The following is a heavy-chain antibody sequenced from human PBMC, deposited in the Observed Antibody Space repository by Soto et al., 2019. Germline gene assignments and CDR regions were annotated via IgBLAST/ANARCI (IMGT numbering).Heavy chain of an antibody. V-gene: IGHV3-33*01. D-gene: IGHD3-3*01. CDR1: GFTFSSYG. CDR3: ARDRLGFLEWLSTGQYGMDV. CDR2: IWYDGSNK. Sequence: QVQLVESGGGVVQPGRSLRLSCAASGFTFSSYGMHWVRQAPGKGLEWVAVIWYDGSNKYYADSVKGRFTISRDNSKNTLYLQMNSLRAEDTAVYYCARDRLGFLEWLSTGQYGMDVWGQVTTVTVSS. J-gene: IGHJ6*02.